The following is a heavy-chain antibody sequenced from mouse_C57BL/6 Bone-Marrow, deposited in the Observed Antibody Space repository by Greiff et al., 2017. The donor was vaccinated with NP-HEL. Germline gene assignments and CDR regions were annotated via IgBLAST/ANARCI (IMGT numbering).Heavy chain of an antibody. CDR2: IYPRDGST. J-gene: IGHJ1*03. CDR3: ARGYGSSYSWYFDV. CDR1: GYTFTSYD. Sequence: VQLVESGPELVKPGASVKLSCKASGYTFTSYDINWVKQRPGQGLEWIGWIYPRDGSTKYNDKFKGKATLTVDRSSSTAYMALHSLTSEDSAVYFCARGYGSSYSWYFDVWGTGTTVTVSS. V-gene: IGHV1-85*01. D-gene: IGHD1-1*01.